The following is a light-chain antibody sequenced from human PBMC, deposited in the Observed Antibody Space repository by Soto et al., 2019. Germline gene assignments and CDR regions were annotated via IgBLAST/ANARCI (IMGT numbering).Light chain of an antibody. V-gene: IGKV3-20*01. CDR2: GAS. CDR3: QQYGSSPWT. Sequence: EIVLTQSPGTLSLSPGERATLSCRASHSAFSSYLAWYQQKPGQTPRLLIYGASNRASGIPDRFSGSGSGTDFTLTISRLEPEDFAVYYCQQYGSSPWTFGQGTKVESK. J-gene: IGKJ1*01. CDR1: HSAFSSY.